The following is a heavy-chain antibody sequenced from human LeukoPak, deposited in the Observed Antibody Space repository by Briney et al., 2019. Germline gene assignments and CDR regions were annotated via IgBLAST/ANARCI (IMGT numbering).Heavy chain of an antibody. D-gene: IGHD6-19*01. CDR2: ISGSGGTT. CDR1: GFTFSNYA. V-gene: IGHV3-23*01. CDR3: AKAQRQWLGDY. Sequence: GGSLRLSCAASGFTFSNYAMSWGRQAPGKGLEWVSAISGSGGTTYYADSDSVKGRFTISRDNSKNTVYLQMNSLRVEDTAVYYCAKAQRQWLGDYWGQGTLVTVSS. J-gene: IGHJ4*02.